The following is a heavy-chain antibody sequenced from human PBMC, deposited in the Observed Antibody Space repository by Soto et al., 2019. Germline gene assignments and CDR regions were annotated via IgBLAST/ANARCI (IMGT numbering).Heavy chain of an antibody. J-gene: IGHJ5*02. CDR2: IYHSGNT. CDR1: GYSISSGYY. CDR3: ARGVGGSGLTWFDL. V-gene: IGHV4-38-2*01. Sequence: SETLSLTCAVSGYSISSGYYWGWIRQPPGKGLEWIGNIYHSGNTYYNPSLNSRVTMSVDTSKNQFSLTVPSVTAADTAVYFCARGVGGSGLTWFDLWGRGTLVTVS. D-gene: IGHD6-19*01.